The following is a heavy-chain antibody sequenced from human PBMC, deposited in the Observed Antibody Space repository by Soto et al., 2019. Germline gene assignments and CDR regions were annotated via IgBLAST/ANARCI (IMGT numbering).Heavy chain of an antibody. J-gene: IGHJ4*02. D-gene: IGHD1-26*01. CDR1: GFTFSSYA. Sequence: EVQLLESGGGLVQPGGSLRLSCAASGFTFSSYAMTWVRQAPGKGLELVSVISGGGDSTYYADSVKGRFTISRDNSKNTLYLQMNSLRAEDTALYYCERDPVRVGAFDSWGQGTLITVSS. CDR2: ISGGGDST. V-gene: IGHV3-23*01. CDR3: ERDPVRVGAFDS.